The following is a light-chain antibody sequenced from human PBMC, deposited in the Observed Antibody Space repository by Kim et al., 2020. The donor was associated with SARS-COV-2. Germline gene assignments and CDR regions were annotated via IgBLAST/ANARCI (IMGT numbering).Light chain of an antibody. Sequence: PGQRATLSCRAGQSVYNDLAWYQHKPGEAPGLLFYDAATRATVIPARFSVSGSGADFTLTIGGLQSEDFAVYYCEQYNSGPPRAFGEGTKVGIK. CDR3: EQYNSGPPRA. CDR1: QSVYND. V-gene: IGKV3-15*01. CDR2: DAA. J-gene: IGKJ1*01.